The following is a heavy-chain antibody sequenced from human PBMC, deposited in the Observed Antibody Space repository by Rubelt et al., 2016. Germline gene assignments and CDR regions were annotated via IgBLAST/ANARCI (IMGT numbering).Heavy chain of an antibody. CDR3: ARAITIFGVVSWPHDAFDI. D-gene: IGHD3-3*01. V-gene: IGHV4-59*12. J-gene: IGHJ3*02. Sequence: QVQLQESGPGLVKPSETLSLTCTVSGGSISSYYWSWIRQPPGKGLEWIGYIYYSGSTNYNPSLKSRVTISVATSKNQFSRKVSSVHAADTAVYYCARAITIFGVVSWPHDAFDIWGQGTMVTVSS. CDR1: GGSISSYY. CDR2: IYYSGST.